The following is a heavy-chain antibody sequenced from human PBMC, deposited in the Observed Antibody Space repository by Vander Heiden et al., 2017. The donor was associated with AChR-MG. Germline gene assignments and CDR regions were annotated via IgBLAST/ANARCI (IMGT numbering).Heavy chain of an antibody. Sequence: EVQPLESGGGLVQPGGSLRLPGASSGFTFSCSALSWVRQAPGKGLEWVSAISGSGGSTYYADSVKGRFTISRDNSKNTLYLQMNSLRAEDTAVYYCAKDPITGTTEARYYGMDVWGQGTTVTVSS. CDR2: ISGSGGST. CDR1: GFTFSCSA. V-gene: IGHV3-23*01. J-gene: IGHJ6*02. CDR3: AKDPITGTTEARYYGMDV. D-gene: IGHD1-7*01.